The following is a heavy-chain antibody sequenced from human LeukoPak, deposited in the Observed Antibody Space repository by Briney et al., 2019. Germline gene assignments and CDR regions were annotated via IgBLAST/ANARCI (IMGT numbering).Heavy chain of an antibody. J-gene: IGHJ4*02. V-gene: IGHV1-46*03. CDR3: ARDSPSTVTTPSFDH. Sequence: ASVKVSCEASGYTFTSYYIHWVRQAPGQGFEWMGVITPRDGTAHYAQRFQGRLTLTGDTSTGTVYMRLSGLTSDDTAIYFCARDSPSTVTTPSFDHWGQGTLVTVSS. D-gene: IGHD4-17*01. CDR1: GYTFTSYY. CDR2: ITPRDGTA.